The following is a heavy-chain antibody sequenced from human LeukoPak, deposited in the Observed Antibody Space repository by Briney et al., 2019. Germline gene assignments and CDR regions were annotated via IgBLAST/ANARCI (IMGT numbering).Heavy chain of an antibody. D-gene: IGHD5-18*01. CDR2: IIPIFGTA. J-gene: IGHJ4*02. CDR1: GGTFSSYA. CDR3: ARDREDTAGENYFDY. Sequence: ASVKVSCKASGGTFSSYAISWVRQAPGQGLERMGGIIPIFGTANYAQKFQGRVTITADESTSTAYMELSSLRSEDTAVYYCARDREDTAGENYFDYWGQGTLVTVSS. V-gene: IGHV1-69*01.